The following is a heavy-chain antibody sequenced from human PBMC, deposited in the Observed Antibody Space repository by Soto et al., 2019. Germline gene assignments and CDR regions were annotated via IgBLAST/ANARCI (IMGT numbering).Heavy chain of an antibody. CDR2: IIPIFGTA. Sequence: SVKVSCKASGCTFSSYAISWVRQAPGQGLEWMGGIIPIFGTANYAQKFQGRVTITADESTSTAYMELSRLRSEDTAVYYCARATYCSGGSCYYRKYYLDYWGQGTLVTVSS. J-gene: IGHJ4*02. V-gene: IGHV1-69*13. D-gene: IGHD2-15*01. CDR3: ARATYCSGGSCYYRKYYLDY. CDR1: GCTFSSYA.